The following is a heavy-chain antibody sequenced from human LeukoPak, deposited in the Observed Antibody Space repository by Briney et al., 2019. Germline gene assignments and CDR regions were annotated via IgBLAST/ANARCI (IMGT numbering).Heavy chain of an antibody. Sequence: PGGSLRLSCVASGFTFSDYYMSWIRQSPGKGLERVSYIDPSGDTIYYADSVKGRFTISRDNAKNSLYLQMNSLRAEDTAVYYCARMQTMIDYWGQGTLVTVSS. D-gene: IGHD3-22*01. J-gene: IGHJ4*02. CDR3: ARMQTMIDY. CDR2: IDPSGDTI. V-gene: IGHV3-11*04. CDR1: GFTFSDYY.